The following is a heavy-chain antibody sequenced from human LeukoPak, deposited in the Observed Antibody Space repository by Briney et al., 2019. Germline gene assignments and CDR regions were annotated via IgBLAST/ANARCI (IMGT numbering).Heavy chain of an antibody. CDR2: ISSSSNYI. CDR1: GFTFSSYS. CDR3: ARVGVVPAAIPVDGFDP. J-gene: IGHJ5*02. V-gene: IGHV3-21*01. Sequence: GGSLRLSCAASGFTFSSYSMNWVRQAPGKGLEWVSSISSSSNYIYYADSVKGRFTISRDNAKNSLYLQMNSLRAEDTAVYYCARVGVVPAAIPVDGFDPWGQGTLVTVSS. D-gene: IGHD2-2*02.